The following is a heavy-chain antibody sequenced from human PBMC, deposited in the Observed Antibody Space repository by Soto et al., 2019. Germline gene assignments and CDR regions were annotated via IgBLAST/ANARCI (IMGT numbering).Heavy chain of an antibody. V-gene: IGHV3-74*01. CDR1: GFPFSSYW. D-gene: IGHD3-3*01. Sequence: EVQLVESGGDLVKRGGSLRLSCAASGFPFSSYWMHWVRHTPGKGLDWVARISGDGATTYYADSVTGRFTVSRDNDKNTLSLQISGLRAEDTAVYYGAREYYGLWTGYYTDNWGQGTLVSVSS. CDR3: AREYYGLWTGYYTDN. CDR2: ISGDGATT. J-gene: IGHJ4*02.